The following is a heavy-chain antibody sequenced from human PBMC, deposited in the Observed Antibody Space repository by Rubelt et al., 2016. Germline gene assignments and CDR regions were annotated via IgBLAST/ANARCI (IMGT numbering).Heavy chain of an antibody. D-gene: IGHD4-17*01. J-gene: IGHJ4*02. CDR3: ARDSGVGYGEDFDY. CDR1: GFTFSSYA. V-gene: IGHV3-30*04. CDR2: ISYDGSNK. Sequence: GFTFSSYAMHWVRQAPGKGLEWVAVISYDGSNKYYADSVKGRFTISRDNSKNTLYLQMNSLRAEDTAVYYCARDSGVGYGEDFDYWGQGTLVTVSS.